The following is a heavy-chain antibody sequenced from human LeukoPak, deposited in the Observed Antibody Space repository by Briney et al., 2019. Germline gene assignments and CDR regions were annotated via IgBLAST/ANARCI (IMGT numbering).Heavy chain of an antibody. CDR3: ARDLGTYYDILTGYYY. V-gene: IGHV1-69*04. CDR2: IIPILGIA. CDR1: GGTFSSYA. D-gene: IGHD3-9*01. J-gene: IGHJ4*02. Sequence: GASVKVSRKASGGTFSSYAISWVRQAPGQGLEWMGRIIPILGIANYAQKFQGRVTITADKSTSTAYMELSSLRSEDTAVYYCARDLGTYYDILTGYYYWGQGTLVTVSS.